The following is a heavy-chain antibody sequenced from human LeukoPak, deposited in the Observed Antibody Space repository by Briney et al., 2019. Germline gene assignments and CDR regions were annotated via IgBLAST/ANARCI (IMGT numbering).Heavy chain of an antibody. CDR2: IYTTGST. Sequence: SETLSLTCTVSGASINSDNYYWSWIRQPAGKGLEWIGRIYTTGSTNYNPSLDSRVSISVDTSKNQFSLKLSSVTAADTAVYYCANGTNWFDPWGQGTLVTVSS. J-gene: IGHJ5*02. CDR3: ANGTNWFDP. V-gene: IGHV4-61*02. D-gene: IGHD1-14*01. CDR1: GASINSDNYY.